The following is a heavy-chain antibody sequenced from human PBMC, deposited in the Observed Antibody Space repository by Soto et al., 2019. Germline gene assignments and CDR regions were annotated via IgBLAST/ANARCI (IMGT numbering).Heavy chain of an antibody. J-gene: IGHJ4*02. CDR3: AKDRVLYDILTLFDY. V-gene: IGHV3-7*01. CDR1: GFTFSSYW. Sequence: GGSLRLSCAASGFTFSSYWMSWVRQAPGKGLEWVANIKQDGSEKYYVDSVKGRFTISRDNSKNTLYLQMNSLRAEDTAVYYCAKDRVLYDILTLFDYWGQGTLVTVSS. CDR2: IKQDGSEK. D-gene: IGHD3-9*01.